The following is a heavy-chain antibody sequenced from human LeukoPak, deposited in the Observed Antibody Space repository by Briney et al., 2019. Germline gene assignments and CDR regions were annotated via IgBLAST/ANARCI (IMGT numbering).Heavy chain of an antibody. J-gene: IGHJ4*02. V-gene: IGHV3-7*03. CDR3: AKAPFYFDY. CDR2: IKQDGSEK. Sequence: GGSLRLSCAASGFTFSSYWMSWVRQAPGKGLEWEANIKQDGSEKYYVDSVKGRFTISRDNAKNTLYLQMNSLRAEDTAIYYCAKAPFYFDYWGQGTLVTVSS. CDR1: GFTFSSYW. D-gene: IGHD3-16*01.